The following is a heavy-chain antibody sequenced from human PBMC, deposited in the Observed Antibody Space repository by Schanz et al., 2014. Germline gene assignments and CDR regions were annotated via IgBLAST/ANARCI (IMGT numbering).Heavy chain of an antibody. J-gene: IGHJ4*02. Sequence: VQLVESGGGVVQPGGSLRLSCVGSGYSFSDYDMYWIRQAPGKGLEWLAFLRSDGSRRDYADSVKGRFTISRDNSKNTLFLQMSSLRGEDTAVYYCAGASRTAATGPLIEFWGQGTLVTVSS. V-gene: IGHV3-30*02. CDR2: LRSDGSRR. D-gene: IGHD6-13*01. CDR1: GYSFSDYD. CDR3: AGASRTAATGPLIEF.